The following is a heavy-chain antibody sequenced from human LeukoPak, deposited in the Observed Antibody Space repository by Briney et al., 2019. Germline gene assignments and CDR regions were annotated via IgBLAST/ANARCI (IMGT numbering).Heavy chain of an antibody. CDR1: GGSISSYY. Sequence: SETLSLTYTVSGGSISSYYWSWIRQPPGKGLEWIGYIYYSGSTNYNPSLKSRVTISVDTSKNQFSLKLSSVTAADTAVYYCARGRDYGMDVWGQGTTVTVSS. V-gene: IGHV4-59*01. CDR3: ARGRDYGMDV. J-gene: IGHJ6*02. CDR2: IYYSGST.